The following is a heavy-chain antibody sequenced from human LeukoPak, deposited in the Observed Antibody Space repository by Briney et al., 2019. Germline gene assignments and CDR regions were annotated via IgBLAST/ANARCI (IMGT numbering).Heavy chain of an antibody. V-gene: IGHV3-11*01. J-gene: IGHJ4*02. D-gene: IGHD3-22*01. CDR2: ISSSGSTI. CDR3: ARDEGEYYYDSSGYSDY. Sequence: GGSLRLSCAASGFTFSDYYLSWIRQAPGKGLEWVSYISSSGSTINYADSVKGRFTISRDNAKNSLYLQMNSLRAEDTAVYYCARDEGEYYYDSSGYSDYWGQGTLVTVSS. CDR1: GFTFSDYY.